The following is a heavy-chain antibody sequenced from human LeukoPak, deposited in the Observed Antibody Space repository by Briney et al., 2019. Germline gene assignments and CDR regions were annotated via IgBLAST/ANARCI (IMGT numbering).Heavy chain of an antibody. CDR3: ARAPGDTSGALLDY. CDR1: GYRSSAYG. CDR2: ISGYNGNS. V-gene: IGHV1-18*01. D-gene: IGHD3-10*01. Sequence: GASVKVSCKASGYRSSAYGISWVRQAPRQGLEWMGWISGYNGNSKYAQRLQGRVTMTTDTSSTTAYMELRNLTYDDTAIYYCARAPGDTSGALLDYWGQGTLVTVSS. J-gene: IGHJ4*02.